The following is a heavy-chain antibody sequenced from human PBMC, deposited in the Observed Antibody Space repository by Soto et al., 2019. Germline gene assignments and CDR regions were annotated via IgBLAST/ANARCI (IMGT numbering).Heavy chain of an antibody. CDR3: AGGLRYLYGVDV. V-gene: IGHV3-74*01. CDR2: INGDGSTT. Sequence: EVQLVESGGGLVQPGGSLRLSCAASEFTFTNYWMHWVRQPPGKGLVWVSRINGDGSTTNYADSVKGRFTISRDNAKNTLYLQIYSLRAEDTAVYYCAGGLRYLYGVDVWGQGTTVTVSS. J-gene: IGHJ6*02. CDR1: EFTFTNYW. D-gene: IGHD3-10*01.